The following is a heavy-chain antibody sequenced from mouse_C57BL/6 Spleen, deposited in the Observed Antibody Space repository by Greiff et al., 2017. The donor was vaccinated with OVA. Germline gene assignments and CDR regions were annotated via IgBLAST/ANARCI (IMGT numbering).Heavy chain of an antibody. V-gene: IGHV1-19*01. Sequence: VQLQQSGPVLVKPGASVKMSCKASGYTFTDYYMNWVKQSHGKSLEWIGVINPYNGGTSYNQKFKGKATLTVDKSSSTPYMELNSLTSEDSAVYYCARNYGSSYWCAYWGQGTLVTVSA. D-gene: IGHD1-1*01. J-gene: IGHJ3*01. CDR3: ARNYGSSYWCAY. CDR1: GYTFTDYY. CDR2: INPYNGGT.